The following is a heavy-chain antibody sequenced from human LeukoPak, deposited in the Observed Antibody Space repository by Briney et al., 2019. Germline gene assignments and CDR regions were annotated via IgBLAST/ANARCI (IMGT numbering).Heavy chain of an antibody. Sequence: SETLSLACTVSGGSISSSSYYWGWIRQPPGKGLEWIGTIYYSGSTYYNPSLKSRVTISVDTSKNQFSLKLSSVTAADTAVYYCARQGSGNYLSPVNYWGQGTLVTVSS. D-gene: IGHD1-26*01. CDR3: ARQGSGNYLSPVNY. CDR1: GGSISSSSYY. J-gene: IGHJ4*02. V-gene: IGHV4-39*01. CDR2: IYYSGST.